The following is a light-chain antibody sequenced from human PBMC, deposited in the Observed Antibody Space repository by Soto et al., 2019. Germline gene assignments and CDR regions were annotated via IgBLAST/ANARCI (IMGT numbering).Light chain of an antibody. CDR3: QQYNSYPYT. V-gene: IGKV1-5*03. CDR1: QSISSW. CDR2: KAS. J-gene: IGKJ2*01. Sequence: DIQMTQSPSTLSASVGDRVTITCRASQSISSWLAWYQQKPGKAPNLLIFKASSLEIGVPSRFSGSGSGTEFTLTISSLQPDDLATYYCQQYNSYPYTFGQGTKLEIK.